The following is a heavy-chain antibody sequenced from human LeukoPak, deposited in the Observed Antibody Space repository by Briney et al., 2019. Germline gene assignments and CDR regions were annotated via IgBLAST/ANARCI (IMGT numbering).Heavy chain of an antibody. CDR2: ISYDGSNK. CDR1: GFTFSSHG. D-gene: IGHD6-13*01. CDR3: ARGGAAGIYGMDV. V-gene: IGHV3-30*02. Sequence: PGGSLRLSCAASGFTFSSHGMHWVRQAPGKGLEWVTFISYDGSNKDYADSVKGRFTISRDNSKNTLYLQVDSLRPEDIAVYYCARGGAAGIYGMDVWGQGAIMTVTS. J-gene: IGHJ6*02.